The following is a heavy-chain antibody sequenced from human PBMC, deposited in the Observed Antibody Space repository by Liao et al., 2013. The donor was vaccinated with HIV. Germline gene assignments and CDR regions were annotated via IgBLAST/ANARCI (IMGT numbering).Heavy chain of an antibody. CDR2: IYSSGSA. V-gene: IGHV4-4*07. J-gene: IGHJ4*02. CDR1: GGSISSYY. Sequence: QVQLQESGSGLVKPSETLSLTCTVSGGSISSYYWSWIRQPAGKGLEWIGRIYSSGSANYNPSLKSRVTMSVDTSKNQFSLKLSSVTAADTAVYYCARDPSTIFGVVSYFDYWGQGTLVTVSS. D-gene: IGHD3-3*01. CDR3: ARDPSTIFGVVSYFDY.